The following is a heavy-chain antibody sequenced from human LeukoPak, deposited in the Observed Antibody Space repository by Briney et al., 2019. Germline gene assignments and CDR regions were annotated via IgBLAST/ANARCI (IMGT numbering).Heavy chain of an antibody. Sequence: SETLSLTCTVSGYSISSGYYWGWIRQPPGKGLEWIGSIYHSGSTYYNPSLKSRVTISVDTSKNQFSLKLSSVTAADTAVYYCARFPSGSYSGGIDYWGQGTLVTVSS. CDR1: GYSISSGYY. D-gene: IGHD1-26*01. CDR3: ARFPSGSYSGGIDY. CDR2: IYHSGST. J-gene: IGHJ4*02. V-gene: IGHV4-38-2*02.